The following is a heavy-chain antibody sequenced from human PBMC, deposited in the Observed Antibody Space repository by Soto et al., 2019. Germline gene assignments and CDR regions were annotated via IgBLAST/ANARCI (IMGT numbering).Heavy chain of an antibody. V-gene: IGHV3-30-3*01. CDR3: VTSHGERQLVDAFDN. J-gene: IGHJ3*02. Sequence: PGGSLRRSWVASGFTFSTFSLHWVRQAPGKGLQWVADISYDGANQYYADFVQGRFTISRDNSKNMLFLQMNSLSAEDTAVYYCVTSHGERQLVDAFDNWAQGTKVTVSS. CDR1: GFTFSTFS. CDR2: ISYDGANQ.